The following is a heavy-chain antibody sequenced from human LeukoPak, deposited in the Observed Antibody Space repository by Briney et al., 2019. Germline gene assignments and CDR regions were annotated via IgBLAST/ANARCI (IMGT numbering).Heavy chain of an antibody. V-gene: IGHV3-23*01. Sequence: GGSLRLSCAASGFAFKTYAMSWVRQAPGKGLEWVSAISGSGAITYYADSVKGRFTISRDNSKNTLYLQMNSLRAEDTAVYYCAKDHDYGDYPTPPFDYWGQGTLVTVSS. D-gene: IGHD4-17*01. CDR2: ISGSGAIT. J-gene: IGHJ4*02. CDR3: AKDHDYGDYPTPPFDY. CDR1: GFAFKTYA.